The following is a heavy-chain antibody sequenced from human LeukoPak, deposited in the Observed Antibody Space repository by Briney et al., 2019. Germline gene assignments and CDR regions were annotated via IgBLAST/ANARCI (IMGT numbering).Heavy chain of an antibody. Sequence: QPGGSLRLSCAASGFTFSSYWMSWVRQAPGKGLEWVSAISASGGSTYYADSVKGRFTISRDNYKNTLYLQMNSLRAEDTAIYYCARDLEVVSNQGFDYWGQGTLVTVSS. CDR1: GFTFSSYW. CDR3: ARDLEVVSNQGFDY. V-gene: IGHV3-23*01. D-gene: IGHD2-15*01. J-gene: IGHJ4*02. CDR2: ISASGGST.